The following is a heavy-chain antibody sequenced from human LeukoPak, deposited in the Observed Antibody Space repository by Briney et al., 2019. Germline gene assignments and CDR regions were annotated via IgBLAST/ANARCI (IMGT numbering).Heavy chain of an antibody. D-gene: IGHD1-26*01. J-gene: IGHJ6*03. CDR1: GGSISSYY. CDR2: IYYSGST. Sequence: SETLSLTCTVSGGSISSYYWSWIRQPPGKGLEWIGYIYYSGSTNYNPSLKSRVTISVDTSKNQFSLKLSSVTAAGTAVYYCARGGIVGATGGDYYYYYMDVWGKGTTVTVSS. CDR3: ARGGIVGATGGDYYYYYMDV. V-gene: IGHV4-59*01.